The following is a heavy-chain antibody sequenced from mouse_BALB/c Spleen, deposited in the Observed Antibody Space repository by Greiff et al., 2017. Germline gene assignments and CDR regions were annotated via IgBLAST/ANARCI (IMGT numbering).Heavy chain of an antibody. CDR3: ARDRGYGNYGIAY. D-gene: IGHD2-1*01. CDR2: IWAGGST. V-gene: IGHV2-9*02. Sequence: VKLVESGPGLVAPSQSLSITCTVSGFSLTSYGVHWVRQPPGKGLEWLGVIWAGGSTNYNSALMSILSISKDNSKSQVFLKMNSLQTDDTAMYYCARDRGYGNYGIAYWGQGTLVTVSA. J-gene: IGHJ3*01. CDR1: GFSLTSYG.